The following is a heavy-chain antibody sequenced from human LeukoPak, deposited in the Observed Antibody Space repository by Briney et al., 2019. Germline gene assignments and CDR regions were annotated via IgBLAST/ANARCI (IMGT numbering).Heavy chain of an antibody. CDR1: GGSISSYY. V-gene: IGHV4-59*01. D-gene: IGHD1-26*01. CDR3: ARDAVGSNWFDP. CDR2: IYYSGST. J-gene: IGHJ5*02. Sequence: SETLSPTCTVSGGSISSYYWSWIRQPPGKGLEWIGYIYYSGSTNYNPSLKSRVTISVDTSKNQFSLKLSSVTAADTAVYYCARDAVGSNWFDPWGQGTLVTVSS.